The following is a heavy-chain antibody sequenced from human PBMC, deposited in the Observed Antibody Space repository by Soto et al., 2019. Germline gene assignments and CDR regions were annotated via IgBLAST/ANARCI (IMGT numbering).Heavy chain of an antibody. Sequence: APVEVSCKASCYTFTSHGIRWVRQSPGQGLEWMRWISADNGNTNDAQKLQGRVTMTADTSTSTAYMELRSLRSDDTAVYYWARRVNYGGFDIWGQGTLVTVS. CDR2: ISADNGNT. V-gene: IGHV1-18*01. CDR3: ARRVNYGGFDI. D-gene: IGHD3-10*01. CDR1: CYTFTSHG. J-gene: IGHJ3*02.